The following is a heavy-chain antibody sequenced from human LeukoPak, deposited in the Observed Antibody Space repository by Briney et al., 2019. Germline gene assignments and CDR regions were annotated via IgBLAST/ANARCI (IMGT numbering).Heavy chain of an antibody. Sequence: ASVKVSCKASGYTFTSYAMNWVRQAPGQGLEWMGWINPNSGGTNYAQKFQGRVTMTRDTSISTAYMELSRLRSDDTAVYYCARDSRYFDWLSESYYFDYWGQGTLVTVSS. CDR3: ARDSRYFDWLSESYYFDY. CDR2: INPNSGGT. D-gene: IGHD3-9*01. V-gene: IGHV1-2*02. CDR1: GYTFTSYA. J-gene: IGHJ4*02.